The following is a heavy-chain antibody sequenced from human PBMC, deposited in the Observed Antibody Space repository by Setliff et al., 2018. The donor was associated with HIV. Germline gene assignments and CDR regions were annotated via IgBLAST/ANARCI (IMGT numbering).Heavy chain of an antibody. D-gene: IGHD3-22*01. CDR3: ARDRTEFVDGGYYPYYFDS. V-gene: IGHV4-4*07. CDR1: GDSISGYY. CDR2: VYSSGNT. J-gene: IGHJ4*02. Sequence: LSLTCTSSGDSISGYYWSWIRQPAGKGLEWIGRVYSSGNTNYNPSFKSRVTMSVDTSKNQFSLNLNSVTAADTAVYYCARDRTEFVDGGYYPYYFDSWGQGTLVTVSS.